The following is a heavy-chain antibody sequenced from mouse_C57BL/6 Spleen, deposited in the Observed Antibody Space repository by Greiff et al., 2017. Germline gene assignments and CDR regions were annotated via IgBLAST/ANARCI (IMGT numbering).Heavy chain of an antibody. J-gene: IGHJ2*01. V-gene: IGHV1-76*01. CDR3: TREEYYGSPYYFDY. Sequence: QVQLKESGAELVRPGASVKLSCKASGYTFTDYYMNWVKQRPGQGLEWIARISPGSGNTYYNEQFKGKATLTAEKSSSTAYLQLSLLTSEDSADYFGTREEYYGSPYYFDYWGQGTTLTVSS. D-gene: IGHD1-1*01. CDR2: ISPGSGNT. CDR1: GYTFTDYY.